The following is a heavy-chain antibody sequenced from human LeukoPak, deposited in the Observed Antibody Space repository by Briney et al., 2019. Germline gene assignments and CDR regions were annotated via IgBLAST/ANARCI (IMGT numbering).Heavy chain of an antibody. CDR1: GGSISSGGYS. CDR2: IYHSGST. CDR3: ASGGRPLLGNWFDP. J-gene: IGHJ5*02. Sequence: SQTLSLTCAVAGGSISSGGYSWSCIRQPPGKGLECIGYIYHSGSTYYNPSLKSRLTISVHTSKNQFSMKLSSVTAADTAVYYCASGGRPLLGNWFDPWGRGTLVTVSS. V-gene: IGHV4-30-2*01. D-gene: IGHD2-21*02.